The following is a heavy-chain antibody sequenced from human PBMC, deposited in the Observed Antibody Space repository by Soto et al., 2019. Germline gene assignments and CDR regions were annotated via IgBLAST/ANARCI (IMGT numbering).Heavy chain of an antibody. CDR1: GYTFTGYY. CDR2: INPNSGGT. CDR3: ARGLRGLYCSGGSCYPGESHYYFDY. J-gene: IGHJ4*02. D-gene: IGHD2-15*01. Sequence: QVQLVQSGAEVKKPGASVKVSCKASGYTFTGYYMHWVRQAPGQGLEWMGWINPNSGGTNYAQKFQGWVTMTRDTSISTAYMELSRLRSDDTAVYYCARGLRGLYCSGGSCYPGESHYYFDYWGQGTLVTVSS. V-gene: IGHV1-2*04.